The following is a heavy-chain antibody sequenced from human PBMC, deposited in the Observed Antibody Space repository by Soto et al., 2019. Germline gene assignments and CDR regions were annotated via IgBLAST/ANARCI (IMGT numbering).Heavy chain of an antibody. J-gene: IGHJ4*02. CDR3: ARRQGTLNSFGVVTEDDY. CDR2: ISPNNGDT. CDR1: GYIFSNYE. Sequence: QVQLVQSGAEMKKPGASVKVSCKASGYIFSNYEISWVRQAPGQGLEWMGWISPNNGDTNYAQKFQGRVTMTTDTSTSTAYMEMRGLKSDDTATYYCARRQGTLNSFGVVTEDDYWGQGTKVTVSS. V-gene: IGHV1-18*01. D-gene: IGHD3-3*01.